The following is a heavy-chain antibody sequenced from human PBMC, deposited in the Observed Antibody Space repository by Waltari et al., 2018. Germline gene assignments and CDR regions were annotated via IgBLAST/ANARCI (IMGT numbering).Heavy chain of an antibody. D-gene: IGHD6-19*01. CDR1: GGTFSSYA. CDR2: IIPILGIA. V-gene: IGHV1-69*04. J-gene: IGHJ2*01. CDR3: ARPSSGYSSGWYDFDL. Sequence: QVQLVQSGAEVKKPGSSVKVSCKASGGTFSSYAISWVRPAPGQGLEWMGRIIPILGIANYAQKFQGRVTITADKSTSTAYMELSSLRSEDTAVYYCARPSSGYSSGWYDFDLWGRGTLVTVSS.